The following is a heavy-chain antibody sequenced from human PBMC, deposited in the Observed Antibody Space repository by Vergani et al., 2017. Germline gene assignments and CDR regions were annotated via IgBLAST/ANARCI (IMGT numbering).Heavy chain of an antibody. V-gene: IGHV1-3*01. Sequence: QVQLVQSGAEVKKPGASVKVSCKASGYTFTSYAMHWVRQAPGQRLEWMGWINAGNGNTKYSHKFQGRVTITRDTSASTAYMELSSLRSEDTAVYYCATAIGQQLVNYYYGMDVWGQGTTVTVSS. CDR2: INAGNGNT. D-gene: IGHD6-13*01. CDR3: ATAIGQQLVNYYYGMDV. J-gene: IGHJ6*02. CDR1: GYTFTSYA.